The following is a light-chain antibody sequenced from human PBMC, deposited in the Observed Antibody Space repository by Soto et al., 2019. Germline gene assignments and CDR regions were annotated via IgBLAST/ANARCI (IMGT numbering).Light chain of an antibody. V-gene: IGKV1-39*01. CDR2: AAS. J-gene: IGKJ5*01. CDR1: QNIGNY. CDR3: QQSSSSPPIT. Sequence: DIQLTQSPSSLSASLGDRVTISCRASQNIGNYLHWYQQKSRKAPTVLIYAASVLRDGVPSRFSGSGFGTEFTLTINNLQPEDFATYYCQQSSSSPPITFGQGTRLDI.